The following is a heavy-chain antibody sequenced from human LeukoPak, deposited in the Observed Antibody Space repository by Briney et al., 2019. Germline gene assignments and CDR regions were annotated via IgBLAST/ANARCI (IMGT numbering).Heavy chain of an antibody. CDR1: GGSISSSSYY. CDR2: IYYSGST. D-gene: IGHD4-17*01. V-gene: IGHV4-61*01. Sequence: SETLSLTCTVSGGSISSSSYYWSWIRQPPGKGLEWIGYIYYSGSTNYNPSLKSRVTISVDTSKNQFSLKLSSVTAADTAVYYCASKRIYGDGYFQHWGQGTLVTVSS. J-gene: IGHJ1*01. CDR3: ASKRIYGDGYFQH.